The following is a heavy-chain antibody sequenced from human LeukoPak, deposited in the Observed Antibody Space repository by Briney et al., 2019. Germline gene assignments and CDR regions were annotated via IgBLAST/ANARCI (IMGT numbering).Heavy chain of an antibody. CDR2: IYSGGST. D-gene: IGHD1-1*01. CDR3: AKEEDQLERSYFDY. V-gene: IGHV3-53*01. J-gene: IGHJ4*02. CDR1: GFTVSSNY. Sequence: GGSLRLSCAASGFTVSSNYMSWVRQAPGKGLEWVSVIYSGGSTYYADPVKGRFTISRDNSKNTLYPQMNSLRAEDTAVYYCAKEEDQLERSYFDYWGQGTLVTVSS.